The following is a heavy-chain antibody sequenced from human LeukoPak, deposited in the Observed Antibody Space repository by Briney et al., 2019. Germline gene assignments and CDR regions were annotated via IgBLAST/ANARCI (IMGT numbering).Heavy chain of an antibody. D-gene: IGHD6-19*01. CDR3: ARDRGIAVAGIPAY. CDR2: INPDSGAT. CDR1: GYTFTGYY. J-gene: IGHJ4*02. V-gene: IGHV1-2*02. Sequence: ASVKVSCKASGYTFTGYYMHWVRQAPGQGLEWMGWINPDSGATKYAQKFQGRVTMTGDTSISTAYMELRRLRSDDTAVYYCARDRGIAVAGIPAYWGQGTLVTVSS.